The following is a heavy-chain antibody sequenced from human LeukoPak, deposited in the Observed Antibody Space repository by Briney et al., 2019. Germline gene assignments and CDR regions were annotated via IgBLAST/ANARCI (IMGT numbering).Heavy chain of an antibody. D-gene: IGHD1-20*01. CDR1: GGSFSGYY. V-gene: IGHV4-34*01. J-gene: IGHJ3*02. CDR2: INHSGGT. CDR3: ARGNWKRTFDI. Sequence: PSETLSLTCAVYGGSFSGYYWSWIRQPPGKGLEWIGEINHSGGTNYNPSLKSRVTISVDTSKNQFSLKLSSVTAADTAVYYCARGNWKRTFDIWGQGTMVTVSS.